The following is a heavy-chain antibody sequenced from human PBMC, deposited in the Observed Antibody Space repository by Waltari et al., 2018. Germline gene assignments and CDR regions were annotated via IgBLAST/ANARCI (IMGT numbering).Heavy chain of an antibody. CDR3: ARDNAGAAGTFDY. J-gene: IGHJ4*02. CDR2: ISSSSSTI. D-gene: IGHD6-13*01. Sequence: EVQLVESGGGLVQPGGSLRLSCAASGFTFSSYSMNWVRQAPGKGLGWVSYISSSSSTIYDADSVKGRFTISRDNAKNSLYLQMNSLRAEDTAVYYCARDNAGAAGTFDYWGQGTLVTVSS. CDR1: GFTFSSYS. V-gene: IGHV3-48*01.